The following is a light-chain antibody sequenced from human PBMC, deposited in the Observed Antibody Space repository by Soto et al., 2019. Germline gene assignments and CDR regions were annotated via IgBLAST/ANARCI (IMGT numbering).Light chain of an antibody. CDR2: ASS. V-gene: IGKV3D-15*01. CDR1: QNVATN. J-gene: IGKJ4*01. CDR3: QQYYHWGLS. Sequence: VMTQSPANLSVSPGEGVTLFCRASQNVATNLAWYQLKPGQAPRLLIHASSTRAAGIPGTFCGSGSGTQFSLTISSVQSEDSAVYYGQQYYHWGLSFGGGTKVEI.